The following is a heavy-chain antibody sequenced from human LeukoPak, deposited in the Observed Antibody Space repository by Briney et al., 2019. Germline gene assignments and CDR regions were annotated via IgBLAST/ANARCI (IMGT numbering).Heavy chain of an antibody. Sequence: SVKVSCKTSGVTFTSSAMQWVRQARGQRLEWIGWIVVGSGNTKYAQKFQERVAITRDTSTSTAYMELSSLRSEDTAVYYCARGSRDCSSTSCYAGIHYWGQGTLVTVSS. J-gene: IGHJ4*02. CDR3: ARGSRDCSSTSCYAGIHY. V-gene: IGHV1-58*02. CDR1: GVTFTSSA. CDR2: IVVGSGNT. D-gene: IGHD2-2*01.